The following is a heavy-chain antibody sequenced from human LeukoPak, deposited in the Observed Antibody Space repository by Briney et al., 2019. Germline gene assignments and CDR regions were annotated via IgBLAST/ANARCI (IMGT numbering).Heavy chain of an antibody. CDR2: ISGSGGST. CDR3: AKGRPVGYCSSTSCSDAFDI. CDR1: GFTFSSYA. D-gene: IGHD2-2*01. J-gene: IGHJ3*02. V-gene: IGHV3-23*01. Sequence: GGSLRLSCAASGFTFSSYAMSWVRQAPGKGLEWVSAISGSGGSTYYADSVKGRFTISRDNSKNTLYLQMNSLGAEDTAVYYCAKGRPVGYCSSTSCSDAFDIWGQGTMVTVSS.